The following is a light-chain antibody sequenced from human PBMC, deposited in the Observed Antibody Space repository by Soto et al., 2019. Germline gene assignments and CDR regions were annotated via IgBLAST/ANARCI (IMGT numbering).Light chain of an antibody. V-gene: IGKV1-5*03. CDR3: QHYNSYSEA. J-gene: IGKJ1*01. Sequence: MRQAPSRVSGAVRARGTITCQASQTISSWLAWHQQKPGKAPKLLIYKASTLKSGVPSRFSGSGSGTEFTLTISSLQPDDFAPYYCQHYNSYSEALGQGTKVDIK. CDR2: KAS. CDR1: QTISSW.